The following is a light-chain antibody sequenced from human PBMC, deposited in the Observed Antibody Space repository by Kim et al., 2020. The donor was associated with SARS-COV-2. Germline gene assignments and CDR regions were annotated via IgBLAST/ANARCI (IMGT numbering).Light chain of an antibody. CDR1: QTVIS. Sequence: ENVLTQSPGTLSLSPGDRATLSCKASQTVISLAWYQQKPGQPPRLLIYGASRRPAGIPDKFSGSGSGTDFTLTISRLEPEDFALYYCQQYDISPYTFGQGTKLE. J-gene: IGKJ2*01. CDR3: QQYDISPYT. CDR2: GAS. V-gene: IGKV3-20*01.